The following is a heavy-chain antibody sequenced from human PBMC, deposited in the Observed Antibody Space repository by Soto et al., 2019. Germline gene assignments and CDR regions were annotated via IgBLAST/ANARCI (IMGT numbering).Heavy chain of an antibody. CDR3: ARYRAGYFSGGSCQHSFRDFDL. D-gene: IGHD2-15*01. CDR1: VGTFSSYA. J-gene: IGHJ2*01. CDR2: IIPIFGTA. V-gene: IGHV1-69*01. Sequence: QVQLVQSGAEVKKPGSSVKVSCKASVGTFSSYAISWVRQAPGQGLEWMGVIIPIFGTANYAQKFKGRVKISADESTSTGYMELSRRRSDDTAVYYCARYRAGYFSGGSCQHSFRDFDLLGRGTLVTVS.